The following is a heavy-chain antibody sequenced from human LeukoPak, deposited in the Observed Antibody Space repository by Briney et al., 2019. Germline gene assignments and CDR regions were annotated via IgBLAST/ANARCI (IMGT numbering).Heavy chain of an antibody. CDR2: IIPIFGTA. Sequence: SVKVSCKASGGTFSSYAISWVRQAPGQGLEWMGGIIPIFGTANYAQKFQGRVTITTDEPTSTAYMELSSLRSEDTAVYYCARDIVVVPAASGWFDPWGQGTLVTVSS. V-gene: IGHV1-69*05. CDR1: GGTFSSYA. J-gene: IGHJ5*02. CDR3: ARDIVVVPAASGWFDP. D-gene: IGHD2-2*01.